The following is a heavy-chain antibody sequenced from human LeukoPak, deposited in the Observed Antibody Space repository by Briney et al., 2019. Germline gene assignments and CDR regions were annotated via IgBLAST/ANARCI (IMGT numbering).Heavy chain of an antibody. CDR3: ARKIFGSGSYTDY. CDR1: GFTFSSYA. Sequence: GGSLRLSCAASGFTFSSYAMHWVRQAPGKGLEWVALIWPDASHTFYTDSVKGRFTISRDNSQDTVFLQMSSLTAEDTVVYYCARKIFGSGSYTDYWGQGTLVTVSS. V-gene: IGHV3-33*01. CDR2: IWPDASHT. D-gene: IGHD3-10*01. J-gene: IGHJ4*02.